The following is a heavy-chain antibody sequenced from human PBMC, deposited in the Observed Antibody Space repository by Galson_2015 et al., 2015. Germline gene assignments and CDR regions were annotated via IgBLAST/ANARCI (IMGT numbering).Heavy chain of an antibody. V-gene: IGHV5-51*01. CDR3: ARQFLSSGWYNY. CDR2: IYPDDSDT. J-gene: IGHJ4*02. Sequence: QSGAEVKKPGESLKISCKASEYSFTSYWIGWVRQMPGKGLEWMAIIYPDDSDTRYSPSFQGQVTISADKSISTAYLQWSSLKASDTAMYYCARQFLSSGWYNYWGQGTLVTVSS. D-gene: IGHD6-19*01. CDR1: EYSFTSYW.